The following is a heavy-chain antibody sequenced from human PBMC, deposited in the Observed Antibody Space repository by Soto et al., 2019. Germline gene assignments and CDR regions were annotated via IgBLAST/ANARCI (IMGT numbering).Heavy chain of an antibody. CDR1: GFTFGDYA. CDR2: IRSKAYGGTT. J-gene: IGHJ5*02. Sequence: GGSLRLSCTASGFTFGDYAMSWVRQAPGKGLEWVGFIRSKAYGGTTEYAASVKGRFTISRDDSKSIAYLQMNSLKTEDTAVYYCTRVVAAALGWFDPWGQGTLVTV. CDR3: TRVVAAALGWFDP. V-gene: IGHV3-49*04. D-gene: IGHD6-13*01.